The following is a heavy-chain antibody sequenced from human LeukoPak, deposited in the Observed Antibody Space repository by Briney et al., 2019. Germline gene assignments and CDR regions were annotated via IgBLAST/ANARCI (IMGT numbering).Heavy chain of an antibody. D-gene: IGHD2-2*01. CDR3: ARDRDCSSTSCYSD. CDR2: IYTSGST. Sequence: SQTLSLTCTVSGGSISSGSYYWSWIRQPAGKGLEWIGRIYTSGSTNYNPSLKSRVTISVDTSKNQFSLKLSSVTAADTAVYYCARDRDCSSTSCYSDWGQGTLVTVSS. V-gene: IGHV4-61*02. J-gene: IGHJ4*02. CDR1: GGSISSGSYY.